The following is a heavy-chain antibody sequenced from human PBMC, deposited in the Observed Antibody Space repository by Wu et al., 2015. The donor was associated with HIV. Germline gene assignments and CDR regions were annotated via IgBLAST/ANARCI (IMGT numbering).Heavy chain of an antibody. D-gene: IGHD6-13*01. CDR1: GYNFDTYF. V-gene: IGHV1-69*18. CDR3: TRSSFAGSSDTWYSFDK. J-gene: IGHJ4*02. Sequence: QVQLVQSGAEVKKPGASVRLSCKTSGYNFDTYFMHWVRQAPGQGLEWMGRIVPLFDAPNYAQRFHDRLAITADGSTTTAYMELRNLRSEDTAVYFCTRSSFAGSSDTWYSFDKWGQGTLVTVSS. CDR2: IVPLFDAP.